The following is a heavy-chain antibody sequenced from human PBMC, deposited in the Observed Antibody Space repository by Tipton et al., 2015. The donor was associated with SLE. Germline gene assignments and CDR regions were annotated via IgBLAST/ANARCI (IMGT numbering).Heavy chain of an antibody. CDR2: INHSGST. D-gene: IGHD7-27*01. Sequence: LRLSCAVYGGSFSGYYWSWIRQPPGKGLEWIGEINHSGSTNYNPSLKSRVTISVDTSKNQFPLKLSSVTAADTAVYYCARGTGEGAFDIWGQGTMVTVSS. CDR1: GGSFSGYY. V-gene: IGHV4-34*01. CDR3: ARGTGEGAFDI. J-gene: IGHJ3*02.